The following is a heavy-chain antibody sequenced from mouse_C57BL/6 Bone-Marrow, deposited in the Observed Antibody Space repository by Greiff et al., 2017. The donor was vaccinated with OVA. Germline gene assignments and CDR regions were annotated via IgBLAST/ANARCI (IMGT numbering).Heavy chain of an antibody. V-gene: IGHV5-6*02. D-gene: IGHD5-1-1*01. CDR1: GFTFSSYG. J-gene: IGHJ4*01. CDR2: ISSGGSYT. Sequence: DVMLVESGGDLVKPGGSLKLSCAASGFTFSSYGMSWVRQTPDKRLEWVATISSGGSYTYYPDSVKGRFTISRDNAKNTLYLQMSSLKSEDTAMYYCAKYPYYAMDYWGQGTSVTVSS. CDR3: AKYPYYAMDY.